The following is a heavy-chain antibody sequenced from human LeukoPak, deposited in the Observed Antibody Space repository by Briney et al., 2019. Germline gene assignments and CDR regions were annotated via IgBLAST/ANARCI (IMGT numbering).Heavy chain of an antibody. CDR3: AKDRYYYDSSALQYYFDY. D-gene: IGHD3-22*01. CDR2: ISGSGDGT. CDR1: GFIVSSNY. J-gene: IGHJ4*02. V-gene: IGHV3-23*01. Sequence: GGSLRLSCAASGFIVSSNYMSWVRQAPGKGLEWVSAISGSGDGTYYADSVKGRFTISRDNSKNTLYLQMNSLRAEDTAVYYCAKDRYYYDSSALQYYFDYWGQGTLVTVSS.